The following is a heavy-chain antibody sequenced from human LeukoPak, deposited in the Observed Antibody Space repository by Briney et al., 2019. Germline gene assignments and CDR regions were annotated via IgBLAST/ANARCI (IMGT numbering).Heavy chain of an antibody. CDR3: AREERWLQSCLDY. CDR1: GGSISSSSYY. Sequence: SETLSLTCTVSGGSISSSSYYWGWIRQPPGKGLEWIGRIYYSGSTYYHPCLKSRVTISVDTSKNQFSLKLSSVTAADTAVYYCAREERWLQSCLDYWGQGTLVTVSS. J-gene: IGHJ4*02. CDR2: IYYSGST. D-gene: IGHD5-24*01. V-gene: IGHV4-39*02.